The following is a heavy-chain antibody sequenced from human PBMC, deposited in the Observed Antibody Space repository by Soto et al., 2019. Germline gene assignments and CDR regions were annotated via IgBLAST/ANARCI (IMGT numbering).Heavy chain of an antibody. J-gene: IGHJ4*02. CDR3: AASSSWFKFDY. Sequence: GGSLRLSCAASGFTFSSYAMNWVRQAPGKGLEWVSAISGDGGSTYYADSVKGRFTFSRDNSKNTLYLQMNSLRAEDTAVYYCAASSSWFKFDYWGQGTLVTVSS. CDR2: ISGDGGST. D-gene: IGHD6-13*01. CDR1: GFTFSSYA. V-gene: IGHV3-23*01.